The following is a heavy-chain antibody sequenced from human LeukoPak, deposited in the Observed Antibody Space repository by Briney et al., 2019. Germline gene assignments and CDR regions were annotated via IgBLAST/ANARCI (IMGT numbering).Heavy chain of an antibody. Sequence: GESLKTSRKGSGYSFTSYWIGWVRQMPRKGLERMVITYPGDSDTRYSPSFQGQVTISADKSISTAYLQWSSLKASDTAFYYCARQSIRGVLSGFDYWGQGTLVTVSS. D-gene: IGHD3-10*01. J-gene: IGHJ4*02. CDR3: ARQSIRGVLSGFDY. CDR2: TYPGDSDT. CDR1: GYSFTSYW. V-gene: IGHV5-51*01.